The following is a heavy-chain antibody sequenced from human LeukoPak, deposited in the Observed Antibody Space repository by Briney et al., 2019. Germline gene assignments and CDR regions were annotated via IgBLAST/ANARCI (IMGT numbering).Heavy chain of an antibody. Sequence: NPSETLSLTCTVSGGSISSGSYYWSWIRQPAGKGLEWIGRIYTSGSTNYNPSLKSRVTISVDTSKNQFSLKLSSVTAADTAVYYCARSSMVRGLNAFDIWGQGTMVTVSS. D-gene: IGHD3-10*01. J-gene: IGHJ3*02. CDR3: ARSSMVRGLNAFDI. CDR2: IYTSGST. CDR1: GGSISSGSYY. V-gene: IGHV4-61*02.